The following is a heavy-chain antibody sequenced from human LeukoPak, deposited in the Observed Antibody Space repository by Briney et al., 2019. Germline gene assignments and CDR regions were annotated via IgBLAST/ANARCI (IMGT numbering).Heavy chain of an antibody. Sequence: PLETLSLSCTAFGGSISTYYLSWIRQPPGKTLEWIAYIYYTGNTNYNPYLKSRVTISVDPYKKLFSLKLSSVTAEDTAVYYCARVGEGAFDIWGQGTMVTVSS. V-gene: IGHV4-59*01. J-gene: IGHJ3*02. D-gene: IGHD3-16*01. CDR3: ARVGEGAFDI. CDR2: IYYTGNT. CDR1: GGSISTYY.